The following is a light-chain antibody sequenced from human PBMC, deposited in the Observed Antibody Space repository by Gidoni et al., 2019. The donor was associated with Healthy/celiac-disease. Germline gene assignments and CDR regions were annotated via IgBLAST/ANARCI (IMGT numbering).Light chain of an antibody. J-gene: IGKJ1*01. Sequence: EIVLTQSPGTLSLSPGERATVSCRASQSVSSSYLAWYQQKPGQAPRLLIYCASSRATGIPDRFSGSGSGTDFTLTISRLEPEDFAVYYCQQYGSSPGTFGQGTKVEIK. CDR3: QQYGSSPGT. CDR1: QSVSSSY. CDR2: CAS. V-gene: IGKV3-20*01.